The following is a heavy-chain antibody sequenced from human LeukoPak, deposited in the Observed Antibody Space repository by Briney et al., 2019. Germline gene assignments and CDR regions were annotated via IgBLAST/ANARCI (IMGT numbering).Heavy chain of an antibody. CDR3: ARDRGYCSSTSCYNWFDP. V-gene: IGHV1-69*13. J-gene: IGHJ5*02. CDR2: IIPIFGTA. Sequence: SVKVSRKASGCTFSSYAISWVRQAPGQGLEWMGGIIPIFGTANYAQKFQGRVTITADESTSTAYMELSSLRSEDTAVYYCARDRGYCSSTSCYNWFDPWGQGTLVTVSS. D-gene: IGHD2-2*01. CDR1: GCTFSSYA.